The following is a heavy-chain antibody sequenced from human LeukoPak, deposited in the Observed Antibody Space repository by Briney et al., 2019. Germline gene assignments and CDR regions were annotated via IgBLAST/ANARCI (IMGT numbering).Heavy chain of an antibody. CDR3: GRGSYGYRVDY. J-gene: IGHJ4*02. Sequence: PGGSLRLSCEVSGFTFSNYWMSWVRQAPGKGLEWVINIRPDGGEKYFVDSVKGRFTISRDNAKNSLYLQMNSLRAEDTAVYYCGRGSYGYRVDYWGQGTLVTVSS. CDR1: GFTFSNYW. D-gene: IGHD5-18*01. V-gene: IGHV3-7*04. CDR2: IRPDGGEK.